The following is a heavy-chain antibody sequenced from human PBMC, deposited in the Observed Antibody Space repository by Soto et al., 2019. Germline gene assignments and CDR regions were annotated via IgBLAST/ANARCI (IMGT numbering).Heavy chain of an antibody. J-gene: IGHJ4*02. D-gene: IGHD6-25*01. CDR3: VRVNAAYSSDY. CDR2: GGTKTYSHMT. V-gene: IGHV3-72*01. CDR1: GFTFTDHF. Sequence: PGGSLRLSCATSGFTFTDHFMDWVRRAPGKGLEWVARGGTKTYSHMTQYAASVKGRFAISRDDSKSSLYLQMNSLETEDTAVYYCVRVNAAYSSDYWGQGTLVTVSS.